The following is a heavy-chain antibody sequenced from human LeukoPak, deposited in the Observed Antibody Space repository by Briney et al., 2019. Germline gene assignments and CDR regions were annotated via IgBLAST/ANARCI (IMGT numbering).Heavy chain of an antibody. J-gene: IGHJ1*01. Sequence: SETLSLTCTVSGGSISDYFWSWIRQPPGKGLEWVGYVFYNGSTNYNPSLKSRVTMSVDTSKNQFSLKVTSVTAADTAVYYCARVGYASSAIYFQQWGQGTLVSVSS. CDR3: ARVGYASSAIYFQQ. CDR2: VFYNGST. V-gene: IGHV4-59*12. CDR1: GGSISDYF. D-gene: IGHD2-8*01.